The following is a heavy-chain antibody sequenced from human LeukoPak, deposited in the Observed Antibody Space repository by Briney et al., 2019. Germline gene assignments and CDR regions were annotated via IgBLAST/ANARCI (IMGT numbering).Heavy chain of an antibody. D-gene: IGHD3-3*01. V-gene: IGHV4-59*01. CDR1: GGSIGSFY. CDR2: IYYTGST. Sequence: SETLSLTCTVSGGSIGSFYWSWIRQPPGKGLEWIGYIYYTGSTNYNPSLKSRVTISVDTSKNQISLKLSSVTAADSAVYYCEREQRSYDFSSAFYIAHGMDVWGQGTTVTVSS. J-gene: IGHJ6*02. CDR3: EREQRSYDFSSAFYIAHGMDV.